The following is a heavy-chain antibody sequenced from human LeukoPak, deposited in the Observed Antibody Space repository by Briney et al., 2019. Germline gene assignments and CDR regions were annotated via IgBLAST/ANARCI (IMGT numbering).Heavy chain of an antibody. D-gene: IGHD5-24*01. CDR1: AYSFTSYW. CDR3: ASLEMATDY. Sequence: GESLKIPCKGSAYSFTSYWISWVRQMPGKGLEWMGRIDPSDSYTNYSPSFQGRVTISADKSSSTAYLQWASLKASDTAMYYCASLEMATDYWGQGTLVTVSS. CDR2: IDPSDSYT. J-gene: IGHJ4*02. V-gene: IGHV5-10-1*01.